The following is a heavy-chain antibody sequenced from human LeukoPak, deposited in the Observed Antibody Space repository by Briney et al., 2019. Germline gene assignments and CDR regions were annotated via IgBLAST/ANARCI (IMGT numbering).Heavy chain of an antibody. Sequence: GESLKISCKVSGYRFTSYWIGWVRQMPGKGLEWMGVIHPGEYERRYSPSFEGQVTISADKSISTAYMQWSSLKASDTAMYYCARRTDSGWKWFDPWGQGTLVTVSS. V-gene: IGHV5-51*01. J-gene: IGHJ5*02. D-gene: IGHD6-25*01. CDR2: IHPGEYER. CDR1: GYRFTSYW. CDR3: ARRTDSGWKWFDP.